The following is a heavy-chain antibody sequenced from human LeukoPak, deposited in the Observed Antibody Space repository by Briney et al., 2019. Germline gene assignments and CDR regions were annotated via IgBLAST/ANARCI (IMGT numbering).Heavy chain of an antibody. D-gene: IGHD6-6*01. V-gene: IGHV4-30-4*08. CDR1: GGSISSGDYY. CDR3: ARDEYSSSSDAFDI. J-gene: IGHJ3*02. Sequence: PSETLSLTCTVSGGSISSGDYYWSWIRQPPGKGLEWIGYIYYSGSTYYNPSLKSRVTISVDTSKNQFSLKLSSVTAADTAVYYCARDEYSSSSDAFDIWGQETMVTVSS. CDR2: IYYSGST.